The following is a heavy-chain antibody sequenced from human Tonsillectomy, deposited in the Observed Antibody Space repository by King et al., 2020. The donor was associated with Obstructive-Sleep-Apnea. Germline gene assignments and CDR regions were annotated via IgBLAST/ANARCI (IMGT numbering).Heavy chain of an antibody. Sequence: QLVQSGGGLVQPGRSLRLSCAASGFTFDDYAMNWVRQAPGKGLEWVSGINWNSGSRGYADSGKGRFTISRDNAKNLVFLQMNRLRTGDTALYYCAKNLSSRWYKGCDSWGQGTLVTVSS. CDR2: INWNSGSR. V-gene: IGHV3-9*01. CDR3: AKNLSSRWYKGCDS. D-gene: IGHD6-19*01. J-gene: IGHJ4*02. CDR1: GFTFDDYA.